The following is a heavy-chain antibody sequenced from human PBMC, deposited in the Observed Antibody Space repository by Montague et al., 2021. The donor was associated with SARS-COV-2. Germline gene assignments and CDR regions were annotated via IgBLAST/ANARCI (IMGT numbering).Heavy chain of an antibody. D-gene: IGHD6-13*01. V-gene: IGHV6-1*01. CDR1: GDSVSSNTAA. CDR3: ARDSRNWYGPIGLDI. J-gene: IGHJ3*02. Sequence: CVISGDSVSSNTAAWNWIRQSPSRGLVWLGRTFYRSKWYNEFAESAKSRISINVDTSKNEVSLQLKYVTPEDTAMYYCARDSRNWYGPIGLDIWGQGTVVTVS. CDR2: TFYRSKWYN.